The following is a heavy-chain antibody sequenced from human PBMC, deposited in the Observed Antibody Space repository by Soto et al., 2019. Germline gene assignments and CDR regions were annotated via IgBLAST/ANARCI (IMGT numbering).Heavy chain of an antibody. CDR1: GFTFSSYA. J-gene: IGHJ6*02. D-gene: IGHD6-13*01. CDR3: ARGCDSSIRLWGYYGMDV. V-gene: IGHV3-30*14. CDR2: ISYDGSNK. Sequence: QVQLVESGGGVVQPGRSLRLSCAASGFTFSSYAMHWVRQAPGKGLEWVAVISYDGSNKYYADSVKGRFTISRDNSKNTLYLQMNSLRAEDTSVYYCARGCDSSIRLWGYYGMDVWGQGTTVTVSS.